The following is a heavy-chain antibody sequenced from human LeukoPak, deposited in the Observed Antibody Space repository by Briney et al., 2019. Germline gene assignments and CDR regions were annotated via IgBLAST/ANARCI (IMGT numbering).Heavy chain of an antibody. J-gene: IGHJ4*02. Sequence: SETLSLTCAVYSGSFSGYYWSWIRQPPGKGLEWIGEINHSGSTNYNPSLRSRVTISVDTSKNQFSLKLSSVTAADTAVYYCASLGYDFWSGYVLYYWGQGTLVTVSS. D-gene: IGHD3-3*01. CDR2: INHSGST. V-gene: IGHV4-34*01. CDR3: ASLGYDFWSGYVLYY. CDR1: SGSFSGYY.